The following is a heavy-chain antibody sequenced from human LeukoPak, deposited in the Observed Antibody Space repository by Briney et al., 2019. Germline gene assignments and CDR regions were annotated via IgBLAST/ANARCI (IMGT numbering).Heavy chain of an antibody. CDR2: ISAYNGNK. CDR3: AREVPFGGRAFDI. Sequence: ASVKVSCKGSGYTFTRYGISWVRQAPGQGGEGMGWISAYNGNKNYAQKLQGRVTITTDTSTSTAYMELRSLRSDDTAVYYCAREVPFGGRAFDIWGQGTMVTVSS. J-gene: IGHJ3*02. CDR1: GYTFTRYG. D-gene: IGHD3-16*01. V-gene: IGHV1-18*01.